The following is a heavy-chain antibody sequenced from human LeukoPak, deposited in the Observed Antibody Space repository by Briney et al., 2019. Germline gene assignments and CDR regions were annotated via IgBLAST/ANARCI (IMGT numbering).Heavy chain of an antibody. Sequence: SVKVSCKASGGTFSSYAISWVRQAHGQGLEWMGGIIPIFGTANYAQKFQGRVTITTDESTSTAYMELSSLRSEDTAVYYCARGPLIPNRFDPWGQGTLVTVSS. J-gene: IGHJ5*02. CDR2: IIPIFGTA. CDR3: ARGPLIPNRFDP. CDR1: GGTFSSYA. D-gene: IGHD3-16*01. V-gene: IGHV1-69*05.